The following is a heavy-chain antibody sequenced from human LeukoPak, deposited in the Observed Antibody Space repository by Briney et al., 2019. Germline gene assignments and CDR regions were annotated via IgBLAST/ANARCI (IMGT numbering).Heavy chain of an antibody. Sequence: SETLSLTCTVSSGSISSGSSYWGWIRQPPGKGLEWIGSIYYSGNIYYNPSLKTRVTISVDKTKNQFSLKLSSVTAADTAVYYWARNGEGGSGRVFEYWGQGTLVTVSS. D-gene: IGHD3-16*01. CDR1: SGSISSGSSY. V-gene: IGHV4-39*01. CDR2: IYYSGNI. CDR3: ARNGEGGSGRVFEY. J-gene: IGHJ4*02.